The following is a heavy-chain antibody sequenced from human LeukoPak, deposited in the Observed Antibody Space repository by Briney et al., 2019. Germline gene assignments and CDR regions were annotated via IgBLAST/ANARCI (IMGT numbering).Heavy chain of an antibody. V-gene: IGHV1-46*01. CDR3: ARDREDYYGAGTYYKHAFDL. J-gene: IGHJ3*01. CDR2: IYPTGGTT. CDR1: GYTFTNHY. Sequence: GASVKVSCKASGYTFTNHYLHWVRQAPGQGLQWMGVIYPTGGTTTYAHDFQGRVTMTRDTSATTAYMGLSGLRSDDTAVYYCARDREDYYGAGTYYKHAFDLWGQGTMVIVSS. D-gene: IGHD3-10*01.